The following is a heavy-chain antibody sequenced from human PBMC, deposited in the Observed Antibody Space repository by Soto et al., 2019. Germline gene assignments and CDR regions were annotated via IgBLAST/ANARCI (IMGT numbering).Heavy chain of an antibody. D-gene: IGHD3-16*01. CDR1: GFTFSRFW. J-gene: IGHJ6*02. CDR3: ARESFRGQDLGFYYGMDV. CDR2: IKQDGSEK. V-gene: IGHV3-7*01. Sequence: QPGGSLRLSCAASGFTFSRFWMSWVRQAPGKGLEWVANIKQDGSEKYYVDSVKGRFTISRDNAKNSLYLQMNSLRAEDTAVYFCARESFRGQDLGFYYGMDVWGQGTTVTVSS.